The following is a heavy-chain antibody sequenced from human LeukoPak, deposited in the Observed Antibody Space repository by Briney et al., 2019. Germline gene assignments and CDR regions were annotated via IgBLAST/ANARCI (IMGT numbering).Heavy chain of an antibody. V-gene: IGHV3-33*01. CDR2: IWYDGSNK. CDR1: GFTLSSYG. Sequence: GRSLRLSCAASGFTLSSYGMHWVRQAPGKGLEWVAVIWYDGSNKYYADSVKGRFTISRDNSKNTLYLQMNSLRAEDTAVYYCARVRDYYDSSGPDYWGQGTLVTVSS. CDR3: ARVRDYYDSSGPDY. D-gene: IGHD3-22*01. J-gene: IGHJ4*02.